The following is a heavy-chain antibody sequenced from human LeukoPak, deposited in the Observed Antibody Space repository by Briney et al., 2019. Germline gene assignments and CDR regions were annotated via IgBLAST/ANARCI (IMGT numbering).Heavy chain of an antibody. J-gene: IGHJ6*02. Sequence: ASVKLSCKASADTFTSYGISWVRQAPGQGLEWMGWISAYNGNTNYAQKLQGRVTMTTDTSTSTAYMELRSLRSDDTAVYYCARGRPIFGVVIIPYYYGMDVWGQGTTVTVSS. CDR3: ARGRPIFGVVIIPYYYGMDV. CDR2: ISAYNGNT. V-gene: IGHV1-18*01. D-gene: IGHD3-3*01. CDR1: ADTFTSYG.